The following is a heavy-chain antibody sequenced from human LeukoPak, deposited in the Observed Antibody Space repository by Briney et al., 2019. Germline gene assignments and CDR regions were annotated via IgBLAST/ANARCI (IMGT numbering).Heavy chain of an antibody. D-gene: IGHD4-23*01. J-gene: IGHJ4*02. V-gene: IGHV4-39*07. CDR3: ARDLKIYGGSFDY. CDR2: IYYSGST. CDR1: GGSISSSSYY. Sequence: SETLSLTCTVSGGSISSSSYYWGWLRQPPGKGLEWIGSIYYSGSTYYNPSLKSRVTISVDTSKSQFSLKLSSVTAADTAVYYCARDLKIYGGSFDYWGQGTLVTVSS.